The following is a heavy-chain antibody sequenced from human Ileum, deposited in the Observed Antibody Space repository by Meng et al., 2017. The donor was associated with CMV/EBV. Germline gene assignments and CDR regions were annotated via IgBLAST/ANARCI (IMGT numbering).Heavy chain of an antibody. J-gene: IGHJ4*02. Sequence: GGSLRPSCVGSGYTFSVNYMDWVRQAPGKGLEWVGRIRSKGSRYRTEYAASVRGRFTISRDDSQNSIYLQVSSLKIEDTAVYYCARSVAGTVDYWGQGTLVTVSS. CDR2: IRSKGSRYRT. CDR3: ARSVAGTVDY. V-gene: IGHV3-72*01. D-gene: IGHD6-19*01. CDR1: GYTFSVNY.